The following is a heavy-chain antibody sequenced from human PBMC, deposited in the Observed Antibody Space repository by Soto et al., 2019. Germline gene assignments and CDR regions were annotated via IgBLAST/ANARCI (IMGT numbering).Heavy chain of an antibody. CDR1: GGSVSSGSYY. J-gene: IGHJ4*02. CDR3: ARQMVRGVISV. Sequence: SETLSLTCTVSGGSVSSGSYYWSWIRQPPGKGLEWIGYIYYSGSTNYNPSLKSRVTISVDTSKNQFSLKLSSVTAADTAVYYCARQMVRGVISVWGQGTLVTVSS. CDR2: IYYSGST. D-gene: IGHD3-10*01. V-gene: IGHV4-61*01.